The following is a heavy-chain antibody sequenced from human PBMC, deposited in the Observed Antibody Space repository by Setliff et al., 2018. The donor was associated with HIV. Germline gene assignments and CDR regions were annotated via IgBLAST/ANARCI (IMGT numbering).Heavy chain of an antibody. V-gene: IGHV3-74*01. CDR2: INSDGSGT. J-gene: IGHJ4*02. CDR3: ARNFDFWSGYLDY. D-gene: IGHD3-3*01. CDR1: GFTFSSYW. Sequence: GGSLRLSCAASGFTFSSYWMHWVRRAPGKGLVWVSRINSDGSGTGYADSVKGRFTISRDNAKNTLYLQMNSLRAEDTAVYYWARNFDFWSGYLDYWGQGTLVTVSS.